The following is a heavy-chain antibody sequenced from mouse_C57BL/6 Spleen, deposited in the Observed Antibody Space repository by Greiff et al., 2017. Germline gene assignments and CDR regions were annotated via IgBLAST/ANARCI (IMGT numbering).Heavy chain of an antibody. CDR3: ARDGGLRPWYFDV. CDR1: GFTFSDYY. CDR2: INYDGSST. Sequence: EVMLVESEGGLVQPGSSMKLSCTASGFTFSDYYMAWVRQVPEKGLEWVANINYDGSSTYYLDSLKSRFIISRDNAKNILYLQMSSLKSEDTATYYCARDGGLRPWYFDVWGTGTTVTVSS. D-gene: IGHD1-2*01. J-gene: IGHJ1*03. V-gene: IGHV5-16*01.